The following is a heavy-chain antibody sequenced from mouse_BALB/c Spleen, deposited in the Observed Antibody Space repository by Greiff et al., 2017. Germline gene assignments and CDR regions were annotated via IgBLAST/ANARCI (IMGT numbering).Heavy chain of an antibody. CDR2: ISYSGST. J-gene: IGHJ2*01. CDR1: GYSITSDYA. Sequence: EVQLQQSGPGLVKPSQSLSLTCTVTGYSITSDYAWNWIRQFPGNKLEWMGYISYSGSTSYNPSLKSRISITRDTSKNQFFLQLNSVTTEDTATYYCARHDYDGDYFDYWGQGTTLTVSS. D-gene: IGHD2-4*01. V-gene: IGHV3-2*02. CDR3: ARHDYDGDYFDY.